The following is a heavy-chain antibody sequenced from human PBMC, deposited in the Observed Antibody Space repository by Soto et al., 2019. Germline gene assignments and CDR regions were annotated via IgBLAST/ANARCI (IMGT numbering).Heavy chain of an antibody. Sequence: ASVKVSCKASGYIFTDFGIHWVRQAPGQRLEWLGWIISVNDKTLYSPKFQGRVTITADESTSTAYMELSSLRSEDTAVYYRARAMVRGVIEAYYYYGMDVWGQGTTVTVSS. J-gene: IGHJ6*02. CDR2: IISVNDKT. CDR1: GYIFTDFG. CDR3: ARAMVRGVIEAYYYYGMDV. V-gene: IGHV1-3*01. D-gene: IGHD3-10*01.